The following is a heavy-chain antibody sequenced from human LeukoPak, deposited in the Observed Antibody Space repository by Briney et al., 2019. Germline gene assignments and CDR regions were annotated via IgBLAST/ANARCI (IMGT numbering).Heavy chain of an antibody. D-gene: IGHD3-22*01. V-gene: IGHV4-4*07. J-gene: IGHJ5*02. CDR1: GGSISSYY. CDR2: IYTSGST. CDR3: VREVYYYVSSGYFA. Sequence: PSETLSLTCTVSGGSISSYYRSWIRQPAGKGLEWIGRIYTSGSTNYNPSLKSRFTMSVDTSKNQLSLKLSSVTAADTAVYYCVREVYYYVSSGYFAWGQGTLVTVSS.